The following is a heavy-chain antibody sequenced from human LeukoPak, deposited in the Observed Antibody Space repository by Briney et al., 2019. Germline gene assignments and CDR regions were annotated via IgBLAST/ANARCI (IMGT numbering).Heavy chain of an antibody. CDR2: ISYSGST. CDR1: GGSTSSHY. D-gene: IGHD2-21*01. Sequence: SETLSLTCTVSGGSTSSHYWSWIRQLPGQGLEWIGYISYSGSTNYNPSLKSRVTISVDTSKTQFSLKLSSVTAADTAMYYCVRGGDDNAMWRYYFDYWGQGTLVSVSS. J-gene: IGHJ4*02. V-gene: IGHV4-59*11. CDR3: VRGGDDNAMWRYYFDY.